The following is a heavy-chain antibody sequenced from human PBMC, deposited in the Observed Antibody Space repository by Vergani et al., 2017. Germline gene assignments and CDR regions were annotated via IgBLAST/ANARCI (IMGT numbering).Heavy chain of an antibody. CDR3: ARSRAYYGSGSRPIEAFDI. CDR1: GGTFSSYT. J-gene: IGHJ3*02. D-gene: IGHD3-10*01. CDR2: IIPILGIA. Sequence: VSCKASGGTFSSYTISWVRQAPGQGLEWMGRIIPILGIANYAQKFQGRVTITADKSTSTAYMELSSMRSEDTAVYYCARSRAYYGSGSRPIEAFDIWGQGTMVTVSS. V-gene: IGHV1-69*02.